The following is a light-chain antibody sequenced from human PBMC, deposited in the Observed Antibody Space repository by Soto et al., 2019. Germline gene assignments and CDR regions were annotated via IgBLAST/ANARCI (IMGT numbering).Light chain of an antibody. CDR2: DVT. Sequence: QSVLTQPPSVSAAPGQSITISCTGTTSDIGAYNYVSWYQHHPGKAPKLLIYDVTDRPSGVSDRFSGSKSGNTASLTISGLQAEDEADYFCSSYTTINTVVLFGGGTKLTVL. CDR1: TSDIGAYNY. V-gene: IGLV2-14*03. J-gene: IGLJ2*01. CDR3: SSYTTINTVVL.